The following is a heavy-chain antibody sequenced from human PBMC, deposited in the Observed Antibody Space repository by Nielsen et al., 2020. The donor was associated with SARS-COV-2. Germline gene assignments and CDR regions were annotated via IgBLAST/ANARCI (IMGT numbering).Heavy chain of an antibody. V-gene: IGHV4-39*07. J-gene: IGHJ5*02. Sequence: SETLSLTCTASGGSISSSSYYWGWIRQPPGKGLEWIGSIYYSGSTYYNPSLKSRVTISVDTSKNQFSLKLSSVTAADTAVYYCAREPGLPNWFDPWGQGTLVTVSS. CDR1: GGSISSSSYY. D-gene: IGHD1-14*01. CDR2: IYYSGST. CDR3: AREPGLPNWFDP.